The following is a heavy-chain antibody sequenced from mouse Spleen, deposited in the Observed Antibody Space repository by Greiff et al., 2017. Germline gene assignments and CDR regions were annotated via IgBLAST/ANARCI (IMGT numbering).Heavy chain of an antibody. J-gene: IGHJ2*01. CDR1: GYAFSSYW. CDR3: ARANWMCFDY. D-gene: IGHD4-1*01. Sequence: VQLVESGAELVKPGASVKISCKASGYAFSSYWMNWVKQRPGKGLEWIGQIYPGDGDTNYNGKFKGKATLTADKSSSTAYMQLSSLTSEDSAVYFCARANWMCFDYWGQGTTLTVSS. CDR2: IYPGDGDT. V-gene: IGHV1-80*01.